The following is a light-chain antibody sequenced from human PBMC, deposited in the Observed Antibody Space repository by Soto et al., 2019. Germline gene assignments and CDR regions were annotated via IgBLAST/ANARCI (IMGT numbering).Light chain of an antibody. CDR2: AAS. CDR3: QQGYSTPWT. J-gene: IGKJ1*01. V-gene: IGKV1-39*01. Sequence: DIQITQSPSSLSSSVAERVTITCRASQSISTYLHWYQQKAGKAPHLLIYAASNLQSGVPSRFSGSGSGTDFTLTINSLQPEDFATYYCQQGYSTPWTFGQGTKVDIK. CDR1: QSISTY.